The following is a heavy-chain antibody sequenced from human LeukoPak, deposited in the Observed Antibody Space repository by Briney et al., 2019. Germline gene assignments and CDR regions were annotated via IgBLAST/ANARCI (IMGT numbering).Heavy chain of an antibody. CDR3: ASLGPGYSGYYFDS. CDR1: GFTFSDYY. J-gene: IGHJ4*02. D-gene: IGHD5-12*01. Sequence: KPGGSLRLSCAASGFTFSDYYMSWIRQAPGKGLEWVPYISISSSYTNYGDSVKGRFTISRDNAKNSLFLQMNSLRGEDTAVYYCASLGPGYSGYYFDSWGQGTLVTVSS. V-gene: IGHV3-11*06. CDR2: ISISSSYT.